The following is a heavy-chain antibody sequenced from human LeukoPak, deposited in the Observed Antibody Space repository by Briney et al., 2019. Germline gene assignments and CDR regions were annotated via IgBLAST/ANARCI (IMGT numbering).Heavy chain of an antibody. Sequence: SETLSLTCTVSGGSISSYYWSWIRQPPGKGLEWIGYIYYTGITNYNPSLESRVTISVDTSKNQFSLKLNSVTAADTAVYYCTRHDAVPVIGHGMGVWGQGTTVTVSS. J-gene: IGHJ6*02. CDR3: TRHDAVPVIGHGMGV. CDR2: IYYTGIT. D-gene: IGHD3-16*02. V-gene: IGHV4-59*08. CDR1: GGSISSYY.